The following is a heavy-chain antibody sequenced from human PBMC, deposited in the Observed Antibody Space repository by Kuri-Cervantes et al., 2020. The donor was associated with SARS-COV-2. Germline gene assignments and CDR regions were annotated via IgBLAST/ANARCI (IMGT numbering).Heavy chain of an antibody. J-gene: IGHJ4*02. V-gene: IGHV3-7*05. D-gene: IGHD4-23*01. Sequence: GGSLRLSCAVSGFTFRSYWMSWVRQAPGKGLEYVANINQDGSATYYADSVKGRFTISRDNSKNSLYLRMNSLRTEDTALYYCAKDMTPDYGGNVDYWGQGTLVTVSS. CDR1: GFTFRSYW. CDR2: INQDGSAT. CDR3: AKDMTPDYGGNVDY.